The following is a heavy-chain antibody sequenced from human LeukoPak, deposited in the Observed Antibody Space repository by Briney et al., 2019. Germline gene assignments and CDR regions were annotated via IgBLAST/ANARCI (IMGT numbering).Heavy chain of an antibody. V-gene: IGHV3-53*01. J-gene: IGHJ4*02. CDR2: IYSGGGT. CDR1: GFTVRNNY. CDR3: ARDHGIDYYDSSGYYGGYFDY. Sequence: GGSLRLSCAASGFTVRNNYMSWVRQAPGKGLEWVSVIYSGGGTSYADSVKGRFTISRDNSKNTLYLQMNSLRAEDTAVYYCARDHGIDYYDSSGYYGGYFDYWGQGTLVTVSS. D-gene: IGHD3-22*01.